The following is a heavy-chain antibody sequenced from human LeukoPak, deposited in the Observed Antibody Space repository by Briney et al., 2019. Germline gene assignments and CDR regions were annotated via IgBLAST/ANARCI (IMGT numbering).Heavy chain of an antibody. D-gene: IGHD6-13*01. J-gene: IGHJ4*02. Sequence: TGGSLRLSCAASGFTFSNYAMSWVRQAPGKGLEWVSVISDSGGSTYYADSVKGRFTISRDNSKNTLYLQMNSLRVDDTAVYYCAKSRLEQQLVRGYFDYWGQGTLVTVSS. CDR3: AKSRLEQQLVRGYFDY. V-gene: IGHV3-23*01. CDR1: GFTFSNYA. CDR2: ISDSGGST.